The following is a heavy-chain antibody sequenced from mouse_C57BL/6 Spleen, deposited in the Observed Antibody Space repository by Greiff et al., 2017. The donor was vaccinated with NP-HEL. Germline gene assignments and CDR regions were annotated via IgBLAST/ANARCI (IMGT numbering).Heavy chain of an antibody. Sequence: QVQLKQPGAELVKPGASVKLSCKASGYTFTSYWMHWVKQRPGQGLEWIGMIHPNSGSTNYNEKFKSKATLTVDKSSSTAYMQLSSLTSEDSAVYYCAIRKKGLYYGNSFDYWGQGTTLTVSS. J-gene: IGHJ2*01. V-gene: IGHV1-64*01. CDR2: IHPNSGST. CDR3: AIRKKGLYYGNSFDY. CDR1: GYTFTSYW. D-gene: IGHD2-1*01.